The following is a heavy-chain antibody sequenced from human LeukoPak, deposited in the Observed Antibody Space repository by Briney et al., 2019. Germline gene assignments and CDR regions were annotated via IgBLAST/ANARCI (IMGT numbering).Heavy chain of an antibody. D-gene: IGHD6-13*01. Sequence: GGSLRLSCEASEFTFDDYAMHWVRQAPGKGLQWVSGISWNSGSIGYADSVKGRFTISRDNAKNSLYLQMNSLRAEDMALYYCAKDQGIAAAGSFDYWGQGTLVTVSS. J-gene: IGHJ4*02. CDR1: EFTFDDYA. V-gene: IGHV3-9*03. CDR3: AKDQGIAAAGSFDY. CDR2: ISWNSGSI.